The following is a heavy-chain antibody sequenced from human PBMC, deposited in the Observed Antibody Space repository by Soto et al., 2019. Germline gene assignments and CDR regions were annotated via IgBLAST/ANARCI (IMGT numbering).Heavy chain of an antibody. V-gene: IGHV1-8*01. CDR3: ARGHLIWGYGDYGDFDY. D-gene: IGHD4-17*01. J-gene: IGHJ4*02. Sequence: ASVKVSCKASGYTFTSYDINWVRQATGQGLEWMGWMNPNSGNTGYAQKFQGRVTMTRNTSISTAYMELSSLRSEDTAVYYCARGHLIWGYGDYGDFDYWGQGTLVTVSS. CDR1: GYTFTSYD. CDR2: MNPNSGNT.